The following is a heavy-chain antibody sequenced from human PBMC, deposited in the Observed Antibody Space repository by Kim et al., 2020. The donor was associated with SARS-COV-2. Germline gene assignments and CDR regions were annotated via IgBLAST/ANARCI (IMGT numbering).Heavy chain of an antibody. D-gene: IGHD3-16*01. J-gene: IGHJ4*02. CDR3: AKDRHSNGQGGEDY. Sequence: YFSDAVTGLYTISRDNSENTVYLQMNSLSAEDTSVYYCAKDRHSNGQGGEDYWGRGTLVTVSS. V-gene: IGHV3-23*01.